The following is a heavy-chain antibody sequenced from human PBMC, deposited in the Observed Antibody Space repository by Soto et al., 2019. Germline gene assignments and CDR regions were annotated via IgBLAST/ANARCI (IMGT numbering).Heavy chain of an antibody. D-gene: IGHD3-10*01. J-gene: IGHJ6*02. V-gene: IGHV3-30-3*01. CDR2: ISYDGSNK. CDR3: ARDGITMVRGVIIFYYYGMDV. CDR1: GFTFSSYA. Sequence: GGSLRLSCAACGFTFSSYAMHWVRQAPGKGLEWVAVISYDGSNKYYADSVKGRFTISRDNSKNTLYLQMNSLRAEDTAVYYCARDGITMVRGVIIFYYYGMDVWGQGTTVTVSS.